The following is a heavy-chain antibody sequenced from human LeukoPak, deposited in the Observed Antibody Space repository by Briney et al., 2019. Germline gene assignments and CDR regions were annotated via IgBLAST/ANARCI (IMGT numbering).Heavy chain of an antibody. Sequence: GGSLRLSCAASGFTFSSYWMSWVRQAPGKGLEWVANIKQDGSEKYYVDSVKGRFTISRDNAKNSLYLQMNSLRAEDTAVYYCARSLGGYDFWSGYQKYYFDYWGQGTLVTVSS. CDR3: ARSLGGYDFWSGYQKYYFDY. J-gene: IGHJ4*02. CDR1: GFTFSSYW. V-gene: IGHV3-7*01. D-gene: IGHD3-3*01. CDR2: IKQDGSEK.